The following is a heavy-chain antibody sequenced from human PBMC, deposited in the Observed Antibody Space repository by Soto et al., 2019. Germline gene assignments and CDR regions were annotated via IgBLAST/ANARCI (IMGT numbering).Heavy chain of an antibody. Sequence: QVQLQESGPGLVKPSQTLSLTCTVSGGSISSADYYWSWIRQPPGRGLEWIGYIYYSGSTYYNLSLKSRVTISVDPSKNQFSLKLSSVTAADTAVYYCARLLENLGFDPWGQGTLVTVSS. CDR1: GGSISSADYY. CDR3: ARLLENLGFDP. V-gene: IGHV4-30-4*01. D-gene: IGHD3-3*01. CDR2: IYYSGST. J-gene: IGHJ5*02.